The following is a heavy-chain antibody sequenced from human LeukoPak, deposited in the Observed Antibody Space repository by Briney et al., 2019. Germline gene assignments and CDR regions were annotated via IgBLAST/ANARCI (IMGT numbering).Heavy chain of an antibody. Sequence: SVTVSCKATRYTLTSYGISGLRQAPGQELEWVGWISSYNGNTNYAQKLQGRVTMTTDTSTSTAYMELRSLRYDDAAVYYCGREADSRSWFLSPEGMHVWGQGTTVTVSS. CDR1: RYTLTSYG. CDR3: GREADSRSWFLSPEGMHV. D-gene: IGHD6-13*01. J-gene: IGHJ6*02. CDR2: ISSYNGNT. V-gene: IGHV1-18*01.